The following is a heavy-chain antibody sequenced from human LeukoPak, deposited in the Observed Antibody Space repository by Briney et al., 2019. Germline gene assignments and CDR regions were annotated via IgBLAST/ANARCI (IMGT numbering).Heavy chain of an antibody. J-gene: IGHJ5*02. CDR1: GGSISSSTYY. CDR2: INYSGST. CDR3: ASPYYDILTGYYGFDP. V-gene: IGHV4-39*01. D-gene: IGHD3-9*01. Sequence: PSETLSLTCTVSGGSISSSTYYWGWIRQPPGTGLEWIGSINYSGSTFYNPSLKSRVTISVDTSKNQFSLKLSSVTAADTAVYYCASPYYDILTGYYGFDPWGQGTLVTVSS.